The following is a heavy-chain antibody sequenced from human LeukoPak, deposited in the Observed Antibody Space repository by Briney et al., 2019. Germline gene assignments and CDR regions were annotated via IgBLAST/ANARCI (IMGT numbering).Heavy chain of an antibody. CDR2: ISGSGGST. Sequence: GGALRLSCAASGLTCSSYAMSWVRQAPGKGLEWVSAISGSGGSTYYADSVKGRFTISRDNSKNTRYLQMKSLRAGDTAVSYCAKAQIHGDDDAFDIWGQGTMVTVSS. CDR3: AKAQIHGDDDAFDI. J-gene: IGHJ3*02. CDR1: GLTCSSYA. D-gene: IGHD4-17*01. V-gene: IGHV3-23*01.